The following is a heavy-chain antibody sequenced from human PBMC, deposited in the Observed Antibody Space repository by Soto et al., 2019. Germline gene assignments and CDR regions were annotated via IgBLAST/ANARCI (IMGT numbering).Heavy chain of an antibody. V-gene: IGHV3-72*01. CDR3: TRAGILTTPYYFDY. CDR1: GFTFSDHY. Sequence: GGSLRLSCAASGFTFSDHYMSWVRQAPGKGLERVGRIRNKANSYTTEYAASVKGRFTISRDDSRDSLYLQMNSLKTEDTAMYYCTRAGILTTPYYFDYWGQGTLVTVSS. J-gene: IGHJ4*02. CDR2: IRNKANSYTT. D-gene: IGHD2-21*01.